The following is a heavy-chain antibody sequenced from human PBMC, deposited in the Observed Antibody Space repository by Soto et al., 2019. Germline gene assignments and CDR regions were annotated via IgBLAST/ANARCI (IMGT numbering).Heavy chain of an antibody. D-gene: IGHD6-19*01. CDR2: ISSNGGST. CDR1: GFTFSSYA. V-gene: IGHV3-64*01. Sequence: GGSLRLSCAASGFTFSSYAMHWVRQAPGKGLEYVSAISSNGGSTYYANSVKGRFTISRDNSKNTRYLQMGSLRAEDMAVYYCARTSGIAVEGAFDIWGQGTMVTVSS. CDR3: ARTSGIAVEGAFDI. J-gene: IGHJ3*02.